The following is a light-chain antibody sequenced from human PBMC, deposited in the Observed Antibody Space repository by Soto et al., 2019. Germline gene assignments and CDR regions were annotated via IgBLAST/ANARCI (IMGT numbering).Light chain of an antibody. CDR2: GAS. CDR3: QHYDSLPIT. J-gene: IGKJ5*01. V-gene: IGKV3-15*01. Sequence: IVITQSPATLSASPGGGATLSFRASQGISDTLAWYQQKPGQAPRLLIYGASTRAPGFPARFSGSGSGTAFTLTISSLQSEDFAVFYCQHYDSLPITFGQGTRLEIK. CDR1: QGISDT.